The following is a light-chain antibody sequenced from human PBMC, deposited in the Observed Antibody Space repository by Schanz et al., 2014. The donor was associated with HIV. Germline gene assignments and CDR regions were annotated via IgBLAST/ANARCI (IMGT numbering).Light chain of an antibody. CDR1: SSDVGAYNS. V-gene: IGLV2-14*03. Sequence: QSALTQPASVSGSPGQSITISCTGTSSDVGAYNSVSWWQQQHPGKAPKVLIHGVNNRPSGVSHRFSGSKSDITASLTSSGRQAVYDADYYCCSYTTTSPWVFGAGANLTVL. J-gene: IGLJ1*01. CDR2: GVN. CDR3: CSYTTTSPWV.